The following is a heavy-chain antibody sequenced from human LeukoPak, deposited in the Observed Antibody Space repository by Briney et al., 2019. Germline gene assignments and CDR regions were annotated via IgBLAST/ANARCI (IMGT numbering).Heavy chain of an antibody. CDR1: GGSISSYY. Sequence: SETLSLTCTVSGGSISSYYWSWIRQPPGKGLEWIGYIYYSGSTNYNPSLKSRVTISVDTPKNQFSLKLSSVTAADTAVYYCARDTHIGIDYWGQGTLVTVSS. J-gene: IGHJ4*02. CDR3: ARDTHIGIDY. CDR2: IYYSGST. D-gene: IGHD5-12*01. V-gene: IGHV4-59*01.